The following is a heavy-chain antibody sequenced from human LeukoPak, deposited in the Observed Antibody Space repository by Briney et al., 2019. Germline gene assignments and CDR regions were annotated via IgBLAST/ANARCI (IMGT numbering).Heavy chain of an antibody. J-gene: IGHJ4*02. D-gene: IGHD2-21*02. CDR2: INPSGGST. V-gene: IGHV1-46*01. CDR1: GYTFTSYY. CDR3: ARDGGDPSYYFDY. Sequence: ASVNVSCKASGYTFTSYYMHWVRHGPGQGLEWMGIINPSGGSTSYAQKFQGRVTMTRDTSTSTVYMELRSLRSEDTAVYYCARDGGDPSYYFDYWGQGTLVTVSS.